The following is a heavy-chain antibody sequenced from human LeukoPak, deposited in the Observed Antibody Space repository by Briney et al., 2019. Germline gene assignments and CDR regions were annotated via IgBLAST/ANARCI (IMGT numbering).Heavy chain of an antibody. Sequence: SETLSLTCTVSGGSISSYYWSWIRQPPGKGREWIGYIYYSGSTNYNPSLKSRVTISVDTSKNQFSLKLSSVTAADTAVYYCARGVSYYDSSGYYNKYFQHWGQGTLVTVSS. V-gene: IGHV4-59*08. D-gene: IGHD3-22*01. CDR2: IYYSGST. CDR1: GGSISSYY. J-gene: IGHJ1*01. CDR3: ARGVSYYDSSGYYNKYFQH.